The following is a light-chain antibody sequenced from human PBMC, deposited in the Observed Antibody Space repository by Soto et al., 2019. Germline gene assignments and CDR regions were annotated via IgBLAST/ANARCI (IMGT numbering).Light chain of an antibody. Sequence: EIVLTQSPATLSLSPGERATLSCRASQSVSSYLAWYQQKPGQAPRLLIYDASNRATGIPARFSGSVSGTDFTLTFSSLEPEDFAVYYYQQRSNWPPRVTFGQGTKVEIK. CDR1: QSVSSY. V-gene: IGKV3-11*01. CDR2: DAS. CDR3: QQRSNWPPRVT. J-gene: IGKJ1*01.